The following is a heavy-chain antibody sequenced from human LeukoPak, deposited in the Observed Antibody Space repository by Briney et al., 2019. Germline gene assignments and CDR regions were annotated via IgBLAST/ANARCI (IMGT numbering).Heavy chain of an antibody. Sequence: SETLSLTCTVSGDSISSRSYYWGWIRQPPGKGLEWIGSIYYSGSTYYNPSLKSRVTISVDTSKNQFSLKLSSVTAADTAVYYCARDLYGVYDAFDIWGQGTMVTVSS. D-gene: IGHD6-13*01. V-gene: IGHV4-39*07. CDR2: IYYSGST. J-gene: IGHJ3*02. CDR1: GDSISSRSYY. CDR3: ARDLYGVYDAFDI.